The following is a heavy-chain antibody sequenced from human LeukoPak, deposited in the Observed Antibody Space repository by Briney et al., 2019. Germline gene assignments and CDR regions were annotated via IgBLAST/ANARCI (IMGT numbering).Heavy chain of an antibody. J-gene: IGHJ4*02. CDR3: AKTRGGYYGSGSYSYFDY. D-gene: IGHD3-10*01. V-gene: IGHV4-31*03. CDR2: IYYSGST. Sequence: PSQTLSLTCTVSGGSISSGGYYWSWIRQHPGKGLEWIGYIYYSGSTYYNPSLKSRVTISVDTSKNQFSLKLSSVTAADTAVYYCAKTRGGYYGSGSYSYFDYWGQGTLVTVSS. CDR1: GGSISSGGYY.